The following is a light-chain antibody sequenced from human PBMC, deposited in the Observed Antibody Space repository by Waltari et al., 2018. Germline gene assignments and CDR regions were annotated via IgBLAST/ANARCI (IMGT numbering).Light chain of an antibody. CDR2: DVS. V-gene: IGLV2-14*03. CDR3: SSYSSNSLYV. Sequence: QSALTQPASVSGSPGQSITISCTGTISDVGGYDYVSWYQQYPGKAPKLVIYDVSNRPSGASNRFSGSKSGNTASLIISGLLAEDEADYYCSSYSSNSLYVFGTGTKVTVL. CDR1: ISDVGGYDY. J-gene: IGLJ1*01.